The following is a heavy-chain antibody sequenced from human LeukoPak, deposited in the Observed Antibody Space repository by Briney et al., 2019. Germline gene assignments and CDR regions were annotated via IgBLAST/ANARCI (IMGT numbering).Heavy chain of an antibody. CDR1: GGSISSSNW. CDR3: ARKHGAAAFFDY. J-gene: IGHJ4*02. Sequence: SETLSLTCAVSGGSISSSNWWSWVRQPPGKGLEWIGEIYHSGSTIYNPSLKSRVTISVDKSKNQFSLKLSSVTAADTAVYYCARKHGAAAFFDYWGQGTLVTVSS. V-gene: IGHV4-4*02. D-gene: IGHD6-13*01. CDR2: IYHSGST.